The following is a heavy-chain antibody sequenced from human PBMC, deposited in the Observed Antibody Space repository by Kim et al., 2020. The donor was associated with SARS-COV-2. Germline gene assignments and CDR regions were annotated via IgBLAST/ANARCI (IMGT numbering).Heavy chain of an antibody. CDR1: GFIFSNYW. CDR2: IKYDGSDK. CDR3: LKFSRSSTLTTDC. J-gene: IGHJ4*02. Sequence: GGSLRLSCAASGFIFSNYWMSWVRQAPGKGLEWVANIKYDGSDKVYVDSVKGRFTISRDNAKNSLYLQMNSLRAEDTAVYYCLKFSRSSTLTTDCWGQGTLVTVSS. V-gene: IGHV3-7*01. D-gene: IGHD4-17*01.